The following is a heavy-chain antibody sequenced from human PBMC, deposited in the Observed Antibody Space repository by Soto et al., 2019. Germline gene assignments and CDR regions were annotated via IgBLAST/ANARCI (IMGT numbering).Heavy chain of an antibody. CDR1: GYTFTSYG. CDR2: ISAYNGNT. CDR3: TRALPQRYGSGWGMPVDY. J-gene: IGHJ4*02. V-gene: IGHV1-18*01. D-gene: IGHD6-19*01. Sequence: QVQLVQSGAEVKKPGASVKVSCKASGYTFTSYGISWVRQAPGQGLEWMGWISAYNGNTNYAQKLQGRVTMTTDTSTSTDYMELRSLSSDDTAVYYCTRALPQRYGSGWGMPVDYWGQGTMVTVSS.